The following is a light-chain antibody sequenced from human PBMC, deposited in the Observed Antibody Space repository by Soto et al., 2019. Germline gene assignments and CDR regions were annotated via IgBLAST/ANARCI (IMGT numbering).Light chain of an antibody. CDR1: SSDVGGYNF. CDR2: DVN. V-gene: IGLV2-14*03. Sequence: QSALTQPASVSGSPGQSITISCTATSSDVGGYNFVSWYQQHPGKAPRLMIFDVNNRPSGVSTRFSGSKSGNTASLTISGLQAEDEADYYCCSYSGSNTIVVFGGGTQLTVL. CDR3: CSYSGSNTIVV. J-gene: IGLJ2*01.